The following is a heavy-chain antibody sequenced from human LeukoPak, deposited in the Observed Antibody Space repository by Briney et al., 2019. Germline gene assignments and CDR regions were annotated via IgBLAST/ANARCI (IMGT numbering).Heavy chain of an antibody. CDR1: GGSISSSSYY. Sequence: SETLSLTCTVSGGSISSSSYYWSWIRQPAGKGLEWIGRIYTSGSTNYNPSLKSRVTISGDTSKNQFSLRLSSVTAADTAVYYCARASYSYDINGWVPFDYWGQGTLVTVSS. CDR2: IYTSGST. J-gene: IGHJ4*02. V-gene: IGHV4-61*02. CDR3: ARASYSYDINGWVPFDY. D-gene: IGHD3-22*01.